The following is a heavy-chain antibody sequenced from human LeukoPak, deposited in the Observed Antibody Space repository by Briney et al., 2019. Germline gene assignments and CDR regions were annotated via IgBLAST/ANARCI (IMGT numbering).Heavy chain of an antibody. CDR3: ARVWGSGSQFYFDY. CDR1: GFTFSSYW. Sequence: GSLRLSCAASGFTFSSYWVHWVRQAPGKGLVWVSRINSDGSSTSYADFVKGRFTISRDNAKNTVFLQMNSLRAEDTAVYYCARVWGSGSQFYFDYWGQGTLVTVSS. J-gene: IGHJ4*02. D-gene: IGHD3-10*01. CDR2: INSDGSST. V-gene: IGHV3-74*01.